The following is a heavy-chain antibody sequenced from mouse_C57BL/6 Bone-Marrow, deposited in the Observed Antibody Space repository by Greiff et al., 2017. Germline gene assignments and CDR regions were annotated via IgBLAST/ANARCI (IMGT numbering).Heavy chain of an antibody. Sequence: QVQLKQSGPGLVQPSQSLSITCTVSGFSLTSYGVHWVRQSPGKGLEWLGVIWRGGSTDYNAAFMSRLSITKDNSKSQVFFKMNSLQADDNAIYYCAKRGIYYDYDCAMDYWGQGTAVTVSS. J-gene: IGHJ4*01. D-gene: IGHD2-4*01. CDR1: GFSLTSYG. V-gene: IGHV2-5*01. CDR3: AKRGIYYDYDCAMDY. CDR2: IWRGGST.